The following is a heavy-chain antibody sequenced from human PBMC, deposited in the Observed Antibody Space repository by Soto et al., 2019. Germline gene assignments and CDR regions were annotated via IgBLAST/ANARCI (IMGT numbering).Heavy chain of an antibody. Sequence: GGSLRLSCAASGFTFSSYAMHWVRQAPGKGLEWVAVISYDGSNKYYADSVKGRFTISRDNSKNTLYLQMNSLRAEDTAVYYCARASLAGATAVLGYWGQGTLVTVSS. CDR1: GFTFSSYA. CDR2: ISYDGSNK. J-gene: IGHJ4*02. V-gene: IGHV3-30-3*01. CDR3: ARASLAGATAVLGY. D-gene: IGHD1-26*01.